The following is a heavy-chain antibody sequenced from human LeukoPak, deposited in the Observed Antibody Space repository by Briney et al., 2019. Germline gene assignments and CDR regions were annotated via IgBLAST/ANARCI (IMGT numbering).Heavy chain of an antibody. D-gene: IGHD2-2*02. Sequence: PGGSLRLSCAASGFTFDDYGMSWVRQAPGKGLDWVSGINSNGGSTGYADSVKGRFTISRDNAKNSLYLQMNSLRAEDTALYYCARAADIVVVPAVIAYYYMDVWGKGTTVTVSS. J-gene: IGHJ6*03. CDR3: ARAADIVVVPAVIAYYYMDV. CDR1: GFTFDDYG. CDR2: INSNGGST. V-gene: IGHV3-20*04.